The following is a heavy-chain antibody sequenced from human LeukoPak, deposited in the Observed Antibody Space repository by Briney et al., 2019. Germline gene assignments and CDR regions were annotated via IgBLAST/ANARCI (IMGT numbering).Heavy chain of an antibody. CDR2: ISYSGRA. Sequence: SETLSLTCTVSGDSITDYYWSWIRQPPGKGLEWIGYISYSGRATYNPSVKSRVTISLATSRTQYSLSLTSVTAADTAVYYCARVSAGGGSEWVDNWGQGTLVTVSS. CDR1: GDSITDYY. J-gene: IGHJ5*02. D-gene: IGHD1-26*01. CDR3: ARVSAGGGSEWVDN. V-gene: IGHV4-59*01.